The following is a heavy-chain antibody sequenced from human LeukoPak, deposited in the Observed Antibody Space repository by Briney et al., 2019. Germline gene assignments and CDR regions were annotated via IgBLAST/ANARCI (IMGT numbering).Heavy chain of an antibody. CDR1: GFTFSSYA. D-gene: IGHD3-10*01. Sequence: QPGRSLRLSCAASGFTFSSYAMHWVRQAPGKGLEWVAVIWYDGSNKYYADSVKGRFTFSRDNSKNTLYLQMDSLGAEDTAVYYCARGWRGVDPNIDYWGQGTLVTVSS. CDR2: IWYDGSNK. V-gene: IGHV3-33*01. CDR3: ARGWRGVDPNIDY. J-gene: IGHJ4*02.